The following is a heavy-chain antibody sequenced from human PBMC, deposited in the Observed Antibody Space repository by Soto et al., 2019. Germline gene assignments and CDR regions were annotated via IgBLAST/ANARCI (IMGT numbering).Heavy chain of an antibody. V-gene: IGHV1-18*01. CDR3: ATRSPAFDY. CDR1: GYTFTSYG. J-gene: IGHJ4*02. CDR2: ITTDKGKT. Sequence: QVQLVQSGPEVKKPGASVKVSCKTSGYTFTSYGITWVRQAPGQGLEWMGWITTDKGKTTYAQKFQGRVTMTTDTSTSTAYMELWSLISDDTAVYYCATRSPAFDYWGQGTLVAVSS.